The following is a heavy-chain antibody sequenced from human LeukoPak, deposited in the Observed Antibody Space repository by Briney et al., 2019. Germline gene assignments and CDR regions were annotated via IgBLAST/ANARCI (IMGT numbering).Heavy chain of an antibody. CDR1: GYTFNSFG. CDR2: ISAYNGDT. V-gene: IGHV1-18*01. D-gene: IGHD2-21*02. CDR3: ARRGVTPFWGFDP. Sequence: ASVKVSCRASGYTFNSFGISWVRQAPGQGLEWMGWISAYNGDTDYAQKFQDRVTMTTDTSTNTAYIELRSLRSDDTAVYYCARRGVTPFWGFDPWGQGTLVTVSS. J-gene: IGHJ5*02.